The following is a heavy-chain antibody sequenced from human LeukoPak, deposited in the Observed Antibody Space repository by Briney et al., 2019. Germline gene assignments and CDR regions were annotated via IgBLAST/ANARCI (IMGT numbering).Heavy chain of an antibody. V-gene: IGHV4-34*01. D-gene: IGHD3-22*01. Sequence: SETLSLTCAVYGGSFSGYYWSWIRQPPGKGLEWIGEINHSGSTNYNPSLKSRVTISVDTSKNQFSLKLSSVTAADTAVYYCARVGSSGYYYVHYGMDVWGRGTTVTVSS. CDR2: INHSGST. CDR1: GGSFSGYY. J-gene: IGHJ6*02. CDR3: ARVGSSGYYYVHYGMDV.